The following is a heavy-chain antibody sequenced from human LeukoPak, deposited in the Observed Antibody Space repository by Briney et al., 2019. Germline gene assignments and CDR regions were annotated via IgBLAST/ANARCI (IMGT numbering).Heavy chain of an antibody. Sequence: SETLSLTCTVSGGSVSSYYWSWIRQPPGKGLEWIGYIYYSGSTNYNPSLKSRVTISVDTSKNQFSLKLSSVTAADTAVYYCARDVGSGFSYYYGMDVWGQGTTVTVSS. CDR2: IYYSGST. CDR1: GGSVSSYY. V-gene: IGHV4-59*02. CDR3: ARDVGSGFSYYYGMDV. D-gene: IGHD3-10*01. J-gene: IGHJ6*02.